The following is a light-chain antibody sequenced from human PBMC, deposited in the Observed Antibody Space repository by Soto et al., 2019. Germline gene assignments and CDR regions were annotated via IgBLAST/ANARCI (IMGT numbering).Light chain of an antibody. CDR1: QAIRDY. CDR3: QKYGGAPYT. Sequence: DIQMTQSPSSLSASVGDRVTITCRAGQAIRDYLVWYQQRPGKVPTLLIYAASTLQSGVPSRFSGSGYGTEFTLTISSLQSEDVATYYCQKYGGAPYTFGPGTKVDLK. V-gene: IGKV1-27*01. J-gene: IGKJ3*01. CDR2: AAS.